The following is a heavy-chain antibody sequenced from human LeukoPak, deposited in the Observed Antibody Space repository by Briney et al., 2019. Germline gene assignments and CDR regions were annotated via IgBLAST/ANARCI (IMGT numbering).Heavy chain of an antibody. D-gene: IGHD4-11*01. Sequence: ASVWVSCKASGYPFTSFGISWVRQAPGQGLERMGWISGYNGKTNYAQNLQGRVTMTTDTSTSTAYMDLGSLRSDDMAVYYCARDRVYDYSNPRGFDYWGQGTLVTVSS. CDR3: ARDRVYDYSNPRGFDY. J-gene: IGHJ4*02. CDR2: ISGYNGKT. V-gene: IGHV1-18*03. CDR1: GYPFTSFG.